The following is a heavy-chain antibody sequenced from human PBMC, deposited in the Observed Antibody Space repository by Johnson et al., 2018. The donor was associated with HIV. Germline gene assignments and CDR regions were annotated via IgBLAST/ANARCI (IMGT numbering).Heavy chain of an antibody. Sequence: VQLVESGGGVVRPGGSLRLSCAASGFTFDDYGMNWVRQAPGKGLEWVSGVNWNGDNTGYADSVKGRFTISRDNAKNSLYLQMNSLRAEDTALYYCARPLAYCGGDCFGAFDIWGQGTMVTVSS. D-gene: IGHD2-21*01. CDR3: ARPLAYCGGDCFGAFDI. CDR1: GFTFDDYG. J-gene: IGHJ3*02. CDR2: VNWNGDNT. V-gene: IGHV3-20*04.